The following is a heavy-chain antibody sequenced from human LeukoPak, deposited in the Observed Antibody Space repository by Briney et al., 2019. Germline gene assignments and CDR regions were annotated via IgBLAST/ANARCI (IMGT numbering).Heavy chain of an antibody. CDR1: GYSFTRYR. D-gene: IGHD3-22*01. J-gene: IGHJ4*02. CDR2: IYPGASDT. V-gene: IGHV5-51*01. Sequence: GESLKISWKSSGYSFTRYRIGRVRQMTRKGLEWMWIIYPGASDTRYSPSFQGQVTISADKSICTAYLQWSSLKASDTAMYYCARLFGGGYYDSSGYYYYWGQGTLVTVSS. CDR3: ARLFGGGYYDSSGYYYY.